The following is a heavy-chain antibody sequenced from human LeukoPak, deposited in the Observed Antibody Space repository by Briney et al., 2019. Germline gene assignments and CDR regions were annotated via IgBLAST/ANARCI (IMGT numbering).Heavy chain of an antibody. CDR3: ARATLSGWYEGAFDI. CDR1: GFTFSSYA. CDR2: ISSSSSYI. J-gene: IGHJ3*02. D-gene: IGHD6-19*01. V-gene: IGHV3-21*01. Sequence: GGSLRLSCAASGFTFSSYAMHWDRQAPGKGLEWVSSISSSSSYIYYADSVKGRFTISRDNAKNSLYLQMNSLRAEDTAVYYCARATLSGWYEGAFDIWGQGTMVTVSS.